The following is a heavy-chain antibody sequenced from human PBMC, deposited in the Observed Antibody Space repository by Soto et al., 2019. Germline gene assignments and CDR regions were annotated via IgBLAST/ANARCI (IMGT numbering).Heavy chain of an antibody. CDR2: IFSNDEK. J-gene: IGHJ6*02. Sequence: SGPTLVNPTETLTLTCTVSGFSLSNARMGVSWIRQPPGKALEWLAHIFSNDEKSYCTSLKSRLTISKDTSKSQVVLTMTNMDPVDTATYYCARATVVRYYYYYGMDVWGQGTTVTVSS. V-gene: IGHV2-26*01. CDR1: GFSLSNARMG. CDR3: ARATVVRYYYYYGMDV. D-gene: IGHD4-17*01.